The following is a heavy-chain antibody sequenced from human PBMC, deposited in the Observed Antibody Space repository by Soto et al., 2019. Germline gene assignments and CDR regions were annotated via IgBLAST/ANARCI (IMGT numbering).Heavy chain of an antibody. D-gene: IGHD3-10*01. V-gene: IGHV4-39*01. Sequence: SETLPRTRTVTTNANKRTSSHPALTPQPPGNRLQWIGSFYYRGSTYYNPSLKSRVTISVDTSKNQFSLKLSSVTAADTAVYYCASLPWDGSGSYYNPAGDLYYYDGMDFWGQGTTVS. CDR1: TNANKRTSSH. CDR2: FYYRGST. J-gene: IGHJ6*02. CDR3: ASLPWDGSGSYYNPAGDLYYYDGMDF.